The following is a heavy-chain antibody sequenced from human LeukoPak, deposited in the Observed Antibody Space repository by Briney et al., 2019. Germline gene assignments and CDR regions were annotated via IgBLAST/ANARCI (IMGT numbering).Heavy chain of an antibody. CDR3: ARESPGGGSSDLFDY. Sequence: GGSLRLSCIASGFTFSTYAMNWVRQAPGKGLEWVSGISGSGSSTYYAGSVKGRFTISRDNPKNALYLQMNSLRAEDTAVYYCARESPGGGSSDLFDYWGQGTLVTVSS. CDR2: ISGSGSST. CDR1: GFTFSTYA. D-gene: IGHD3-16*01. V-gene: IGHV3-23*01. J-gene: IGHJ4*02.